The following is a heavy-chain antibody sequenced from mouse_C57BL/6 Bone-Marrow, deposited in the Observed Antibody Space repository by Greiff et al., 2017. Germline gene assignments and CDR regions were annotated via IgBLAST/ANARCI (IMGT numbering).Heavy chain of an antibody. CDR2: IYPRDGST. CDR1: GYTFPSYD. J-gene: IGHJ1*03. V-gene: IGHV1-85*01. Sequence: VQRVESGPELVKPGASVKLSCKASGYTFPSYDITWVKQRPGQGLEWIGWIYPRDGSTKYNEKFKGKATLTVDTSSSTAYMELHSLTSEDSAVYFGARDYGSSYWYFDVWGTGTTVTVSS. D-gene: IGHD1-1*01. CDR3: ARDYGSSYWYFDV.